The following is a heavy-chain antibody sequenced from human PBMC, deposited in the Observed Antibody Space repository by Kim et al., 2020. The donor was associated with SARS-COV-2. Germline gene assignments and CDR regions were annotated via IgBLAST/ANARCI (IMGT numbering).Heavy chain of an antibody. CDR1: GGTFSSYA. V-gene: IGHV1-69*13. Sequence: SVKVSCKASGGTFSSYAISWVRQAPGQGLEWMGGIIPIFGTANYAQKFQGRVTITADESTSTAYMELSSLRSEDTAVYYCAREGPRWTGLTGWFDPWGQGTLVTVSS. D-gene: IGHD3-9*01. CDR3: AREGPRWTGLTGWFDP. CDR2: IIPIFGTA. J-gene: IGHJ5*02.